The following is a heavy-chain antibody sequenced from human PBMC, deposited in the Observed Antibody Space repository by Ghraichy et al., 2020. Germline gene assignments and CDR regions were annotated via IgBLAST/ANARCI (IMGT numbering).Heavy chain of an antibody. CDR3: ARRDYDSSGYPGGFDY. V-gene: IGHV3-7*01. J-gene: IGHJ4*02. Sequence: GGSLRLSCPASGFTFSRYWMSWVRQAPGKGLEWVANIKQDGSEKYYVDSVKGRFTISRDNAKNSLYLQMNSLRAEDTAVYYCARRDYDSSGYPGGFDYWGQGTLVTVSS. CDR2: IKQDGSEK. CDR1: GFTFSRYW. D-gene: IGHD3-22*01.